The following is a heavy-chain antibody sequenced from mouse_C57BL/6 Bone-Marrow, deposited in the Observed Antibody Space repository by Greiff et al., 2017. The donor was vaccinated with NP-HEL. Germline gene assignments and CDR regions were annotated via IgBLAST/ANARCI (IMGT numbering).Heavy chain of an antibody. V-gene: IGHV3-6*01. CDR3: AREGYDGGAWFAY. CDR1: GYSITSGYY. J-gene: IGHJ3*01. CDR2: ISYDGSN. D-gene: IGHD2-2*01. Sequence: EVKLQESGPGLVKPSQSLSLTCSVTGYSITSGYYWNWIRQFPGNKLEWMGYISYDGSNNYNPSLKNRISITRDTSKNQFFLKLNSVTTEDTATYYCAREGYDGGAWFAYWGQGTLVTVSA.